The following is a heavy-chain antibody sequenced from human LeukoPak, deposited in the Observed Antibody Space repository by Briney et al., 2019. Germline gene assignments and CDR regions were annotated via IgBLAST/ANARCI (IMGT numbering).Heavy chain of an antibody. CDR2: IYSGGST. CDR1: GISVSNNY. Sequence: PGGSLRLSCAASGISVSNNYMNWVRQAPGKGLEWVSVIYSGGSTYYADSVKGRFTISRDNSKNTLYLQMNSLRAEDTAVYYCARGQNVPAWGQGTLVTVSS. D-gene: IGHD1-1*01. J-gene: IGHJ4*02. CDR3: ARGQNVPA. V-gene: IGHV3-53*01.